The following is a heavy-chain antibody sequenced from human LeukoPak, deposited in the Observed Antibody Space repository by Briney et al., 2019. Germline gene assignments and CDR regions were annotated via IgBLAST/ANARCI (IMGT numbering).Heavy chain of an antibody. D-gene: IGHD6-13*01. J-gene: IGHJ4*02. CDR1: GGSISDYY. CDR3: ARGAGSSWFY. V-gene: IGHV4-59*01. CDR2: IYYSGGT. Sequence: SETLSLTCSVSGGSISDYYWSWIRQPPGKGLEWIGYIYYSGGTNYNPSLKRRVSMSVDTSKNQFSLELSSVTAADTAVYYCARGAGSSWFYWGQGTLVTVSS.